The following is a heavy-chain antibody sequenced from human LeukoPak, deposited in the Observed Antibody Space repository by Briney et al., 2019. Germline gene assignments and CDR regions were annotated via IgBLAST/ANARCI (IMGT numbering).Heavy chain of an antibody. D-gene: IGHD5-24*01. Sequence: SVKVSCKASGYTFTGYYMHWVRQAPGQGLEWMGRINPNSGGTNYAQKFQGRVTMTRDTSISTAYMELSRLRSDDTAVYYCARTQDGYYNEGYMDVWGKGTTVTVSS. J-gene: IGHJ6*03. CDR1: GYTFTGYY. V-gene: IGHV1-2*06. CDR3: ARTQDGYYNEGYMDV. CDR2: INPNSGGT.